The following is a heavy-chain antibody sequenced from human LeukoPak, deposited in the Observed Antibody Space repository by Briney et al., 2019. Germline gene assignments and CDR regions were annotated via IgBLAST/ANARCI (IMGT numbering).Heavy chain of an antibody. Sequence: ASVKVSCKASGYTFTGYYMHWVRQAPGQGLEWMGWINPNSGGTNYAQKFQGRVTMTRDTSISTAYMELSRLRSDDTAVYYCARGSGEGYTYGRYYFDYWGQGTLVTVSS. CDR3: ARGSGEGYTYGRYYFDY. J-gene: IGHJ4*02. CDR1: GYTFTGYY. D-gene: IGHD5-18*01. CDR2: INPNSGGT. V-gene: IGHV1-2*02.